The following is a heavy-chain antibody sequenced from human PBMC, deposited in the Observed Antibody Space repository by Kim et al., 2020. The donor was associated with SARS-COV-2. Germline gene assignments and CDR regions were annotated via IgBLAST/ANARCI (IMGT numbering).Heavy chain of an antibody. CDR2: ISSSGSTI. CDR3: ARKGLYLRDSSSWFRYYYDMYA. D-gene: IGHD6-13*01. J-gene: IGHJ6*03. Sequence: GGSLRLSCAASGFTFSSYEMNWVRQAPGKGLEWVSYISSSGSTIYYADSVKGRFTISRDNAKNSLYLQMNSLRAEDTAVYYCARKGLYLRDSSSWFRYYYDMYAWGKGTTLTVSS. V-gene: IGHV3-48*03. CDR1: GFTFSSYE.